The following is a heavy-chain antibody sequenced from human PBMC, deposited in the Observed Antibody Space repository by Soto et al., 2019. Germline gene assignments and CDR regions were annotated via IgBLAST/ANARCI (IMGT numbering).Heavy chain of an antibody. CDR2: ISYSGST. Sequence: PSETLSLTCTVSGGPISSDSYYWGWIRQSPEKGLEWIASISYSGSTYYNPTLKSRLIISVDTSKSQFSLKLSSVTAADTAVYYCARLGKYYQSLDPWGPGTLVTVSS. D-gene: IGHD2-2*01. CDR3: ARLGKYYQSLDP. CDR1: GGPISSDSYY. V-gene: IGHV4-39*01. J-gene: IGHJ5*02.